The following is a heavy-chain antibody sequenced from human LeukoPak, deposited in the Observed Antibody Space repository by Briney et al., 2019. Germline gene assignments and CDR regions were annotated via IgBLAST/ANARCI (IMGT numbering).Heavy chain of an antibody. CDR3: ARVGANYAGS. J-gene: IGHJ5*02. Sequence: PSETLSLACAVYGGSFSGYYWSWIRQPPGKGLEWIGEINHSGSTSYNPSLKSRVTISVDTSKNQFSLKLSSVTAADTAVYYCARVGANYAGSWGQGTLVTVSS. CDR1: GGSFSGYY. V-gene: IGHV4-34*01. D-gene: IGHD4/OR15-4a*01. CDR2: INHSGST.